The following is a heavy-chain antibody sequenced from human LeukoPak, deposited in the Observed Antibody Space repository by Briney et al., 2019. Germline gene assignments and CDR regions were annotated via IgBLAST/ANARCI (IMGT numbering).Heavy chain of an antibody. J-gene: IGHJ4*02. CDR1: GFTFSSYA. D-gene: IGHD1-14*01. CDR3: ARDPDGTFDY. CDR2: IHSDISSE. V-gene: IGHV3-30*02. Sequence: GGSLRLSCVASGFTFSSYAMHWVRQAPGKGLEWVAFIHSDISSEDCADSVKGRFTISRDNAKNSLYLQMNSLRAEDTAVYYCARDPDGTFDYWGQGTLVTVSS.